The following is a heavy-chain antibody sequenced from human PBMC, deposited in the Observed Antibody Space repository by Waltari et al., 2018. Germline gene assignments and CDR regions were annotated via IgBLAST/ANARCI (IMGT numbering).Heavy chain of an antibody. CDR2: RRYGGSNK. V-gene: IGHV3-30*02. J-gene: IGHJ4*02. CDR3: AKGATPDY. D-gene: IGHD2-15*01. CDR1: GFTFSSYG. Sequence: QVQLVESGGGVVQPGGSLRLSCAASGFTFSSYGMHWVRQAPGKGMEWLAFRRYGGSNKYKADAVKGRFTISRDNSKNTLYLQMNSLRAEDTAVYYCAKGATPDYWGQGTLVTVSS.